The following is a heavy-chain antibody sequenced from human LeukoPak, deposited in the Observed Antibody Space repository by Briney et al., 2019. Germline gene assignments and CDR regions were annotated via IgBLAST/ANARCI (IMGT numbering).Heavy chain of an antibody. CDR3: AKDAQRGFDYSNSLDK. D-gene: IGHD4-11*01. CDR1: GFTFSHYG. CDR2: IRSDGTNR. J-gene: IGHJ4*02. Sequence: GGSLRLSCATSGFTFSHYGMHWVRQAPGKGLEWVAVIRSDGTNRYYGDPVKGRFTTSRDNFQRTVYLQMDSLRAEDTAVYYCAKDAQRGFDYSNSLDKWGQGTLVTVSS. V-gene: IGHV3-30*02.